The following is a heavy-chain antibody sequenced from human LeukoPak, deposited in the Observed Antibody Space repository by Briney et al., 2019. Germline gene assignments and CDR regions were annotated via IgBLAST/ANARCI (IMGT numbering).Heavy chain of an antibody. J-gene: IGHJ4*02. D-gene: IGHD3-22*01. Sequence: PGGSLRLSCAASGFTFSSYAMSWVRQAPGKGLEWVSSIIGGGGSTYYADSVKGRFTISRDNSKNTLYLQMNSLRAEDTAVYYCAKDPYYDSSGYYLHWGQGNLVTVSS. CDR1: GFTFSSYA. CDR3: AKDPYYDSSGYYLH. V-gene: IGHV3-23*01. CDR2: IIGGGGST.